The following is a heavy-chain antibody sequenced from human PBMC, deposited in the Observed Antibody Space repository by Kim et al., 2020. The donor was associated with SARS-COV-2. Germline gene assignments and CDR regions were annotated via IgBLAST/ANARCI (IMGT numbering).Heavy chain of an antibody. V-gene: IGHV3-48*03. Sequence: GGSLRLSCAASGFTFSSYEMNWVRQAPGKGLEWVSYISSSGTTIYYADSVKGRFTISRDNAKNSLYLQMNSLRAEDTAVYYCARYYDISKRYFDLWGRGTLVTVSS. J-gene: IGHJ2*01. CDR2: ISSSGTTI. CDR1: GFTFSSYE. D-gene: IGHD3-22*01. CDR3: ARYYDISKRYFDL.